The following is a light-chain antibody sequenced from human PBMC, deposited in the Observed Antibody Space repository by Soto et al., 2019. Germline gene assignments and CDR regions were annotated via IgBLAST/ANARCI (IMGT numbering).Light chain of an antibody. V-gene: IGKV1-33*01. J-gene: IGKJ4*01. CDR3: QQYDNVPLT. CDR1: QDITND. CDR2: EAS. Sequence: DIQMTQSPSSLSASVGDRVTITCQASQDITNDLNWYQQKPGKAPKVLIYEASNLETGVPSRFSGSGYGKDFTFTISSLQPEDIATYFCQQYDNVPLTFGGGTKVEIK.